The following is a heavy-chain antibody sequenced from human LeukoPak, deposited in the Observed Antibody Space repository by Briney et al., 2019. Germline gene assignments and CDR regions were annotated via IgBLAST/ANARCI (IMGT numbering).Heavy chain of an antibody. CDR3: ARSDGYGLVGI. V-gene: IGHV4-59*12. J-gene: IGHJ3*02. D-gene: IGHD3-10*01. Sequence: SETLSLTCTVSGGSISSYYWSWIRQPPGKGLEWIGYIYYSGSTNYNPSLKSRVTISVKTSKNQFSLKLSSVTAADTAVYYCARSDGYGLVGIWGQGTMVTVSS. CDR1: GGSISSYY. CDR2: IYYSGST.